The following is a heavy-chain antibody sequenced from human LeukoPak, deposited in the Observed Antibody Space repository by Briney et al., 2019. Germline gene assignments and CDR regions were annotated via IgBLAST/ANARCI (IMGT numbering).Heavy chain of an antibody. J-gene: IGHJ4*02. CDR1: GFTFSSYS. D-gene: IGHD1-26*01. Sequence: GGSLRLSCAASGFTFSSYSMNWVRQAPGKGLEWVSSISSSSSYIYYADSVKGRFTISRDNAKNSLYLQMNSLRAEDTAVCYCARSGIGHYYFDYWGQGTLVTVSS. CDR3: ARSGIGHYYFDY. V-gene: IGHV3-21*01. CDR2: ISSSSSYI.